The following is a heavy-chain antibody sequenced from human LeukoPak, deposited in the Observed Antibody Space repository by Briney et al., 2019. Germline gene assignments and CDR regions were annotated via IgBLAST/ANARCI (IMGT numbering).Heavy chain of an antibody. CDR3: ARVQKSRKSVASAVDC. V-gene: IGHV3-23*01. D-gene: IGHD5-12*01. J-gene: IGHJ4*02. Sequence: GGSLRLSCAASGFTFSSYAMSWVRQAPGKGLEWVSAISGSGGSTYYADSVKGRFTISRDNSKNTLYLQMNSLRAEDTAVYYCARVQKSRKSVASAVDCWGQGTVVIVSS. CDR2: ISGSGGST. CDR1: GFTFSSYA.